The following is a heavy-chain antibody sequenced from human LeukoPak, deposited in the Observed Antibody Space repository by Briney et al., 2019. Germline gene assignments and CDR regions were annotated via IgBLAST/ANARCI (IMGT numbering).Heavy chain of an antibody. Sequence: PGGSLRLSCAASGFTFSSYAMHWVRQAPGKGLEWVAVISYDGSNKYYADSVKGRFTISRGNSKNTLYLQMNSLRAEDTAVYYCARDSPHYYYYGMDVWGQGTTVTVSS. CDR1: GFTFSSYA. CDR3: ARDSPHYYYYGMDV. J-gene: IGHJ6*02. V-gene: IGHV3-30-3*01. CDR2: ISYDGSNK.